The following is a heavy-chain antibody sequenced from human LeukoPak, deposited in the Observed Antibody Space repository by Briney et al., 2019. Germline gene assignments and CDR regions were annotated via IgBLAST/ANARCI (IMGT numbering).Heavy chain of an antibody. CDR2: ISAYNGNT. D-gene: IGHD3-10*01. V-gene: IGHV1-18*01. Sequence: ASVKVSCKASGYTFTSFGISWVRQAPGQGLEWMGLISAYNGNTNYAQKLQGRVTMTTDTSTSTAYMELRSLRSDDTAVYYCARDMGFLWFGESPYYYYGMDVWGQGTTVTVSS. CDR3: ARDMGFLWFGESPYYYYGMDV. J-gene: IGHJ6*02. CDR1: GYTFTSFG.